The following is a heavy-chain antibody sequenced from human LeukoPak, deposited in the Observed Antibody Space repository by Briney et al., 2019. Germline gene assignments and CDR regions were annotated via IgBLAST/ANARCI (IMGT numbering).Heavy chain of an antibody. CDR2: MNPNSGNT. J-gene: IGHJ5*02. V-gene: IGHV1-8*03. D-gene: IGHD6-13*01. Sequence: ASVKVSCKASGYTFTSYDINWVRQATGQWLEWMGWMNPNSGNTGYAQKFQGRVTITRNTSISTAYMELSSLRSEDTAVYYCARGFLSGRQLVRSWFDPWGQGTLVTVSS. CDR1: GYTFTSYD. CDR3: ARGFLSGRQLVRSWFDP.